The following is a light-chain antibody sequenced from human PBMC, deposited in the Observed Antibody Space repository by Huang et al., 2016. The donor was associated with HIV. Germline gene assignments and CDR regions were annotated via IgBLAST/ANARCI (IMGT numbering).Light chain of an antibody. Sequence: DIVMTQSPDSLAVSLGERATINCKSSQTISYNKNYLAWYQQKPGQSPKLLIYWASTRESGVPDRFSGSGSGTDFTLTISSLQAEDVAVYYCQQYYSKPLTFGGGTMVEIK. CDR2: WAS. CDR3: QQYYSKPLT. V-gene: IGKV4-1*01. CDR1: QTISYNKNY. J-gene: IGKJ4*01.